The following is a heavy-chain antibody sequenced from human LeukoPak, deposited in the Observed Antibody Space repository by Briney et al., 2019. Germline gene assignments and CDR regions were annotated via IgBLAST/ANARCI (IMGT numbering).Heavy chain of an antibody. CDR2: IFYSGSS. J-gene: IGHJ4*02. D-gene: IGHD6-25*01. Sequence: SETLSLXCTVSGDSLNSYYWSWSRQPPGEGLQWIGYIFYSGSSNYNASLRSRVAISVDTSKNQFSLKLTSVTAADTAVYYCAGRAARFFDYWGQGILVTVSS. CDR3: AGRAARFFDY. CDR1: GDSLNSYY. V-gene: IGHV4-59*01.